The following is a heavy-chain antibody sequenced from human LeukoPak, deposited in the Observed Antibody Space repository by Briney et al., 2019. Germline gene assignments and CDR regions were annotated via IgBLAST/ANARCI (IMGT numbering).Heavy chain of an antibody. V-gene: IGHV3-11*01. CDR2: IGVSATAI. Sequence: SGGSLRLSCAASGFTFSDYYLTWIRQAPGKGLEWVSYIGVSATAIHYADSVKGRSTIFRDNAKNSLYLQMNRLRAEDTAVYYCARGSWRVARIPDYWGQGTLVTVSS. J-gene: IGHJ4*02. D-gene: IGHD5-12*01. CDR3: ARGSWRVARIPDY. CDR1: GFTFSDYY.